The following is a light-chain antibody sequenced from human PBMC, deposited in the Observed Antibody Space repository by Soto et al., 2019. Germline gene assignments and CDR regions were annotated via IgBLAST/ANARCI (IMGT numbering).Light chain of an antibody. CDR1: QSISTW. Sequence: DIQSTQSPPTVSASVGDRVTITCRASQSISTWLAWYQQKPGKAPKLLIYKASSLQSGVPSRFRGSGSGTEFTLTISSLQPDDVATYYCQQYDTYSITFGQGTRLEI. J-gene: IGKJ5*01. CDR2: KAS. CDR3: QQYDTYSIT. V-gene: IGKV1-5*03.